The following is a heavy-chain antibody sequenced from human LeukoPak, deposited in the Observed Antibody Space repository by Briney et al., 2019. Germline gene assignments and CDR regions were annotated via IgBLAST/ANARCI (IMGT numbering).Heavy chain of an antibody. CDR3: ARRYPYSSAWHPGAFDV. V-gene: IGHV3-33*01. J-gene: IGHJ3*01. CDR2: IRYDGSNK. CDR1: GFTFSSYG. D-gene: IGHD6-19*01. Sequence: PGRSLRLSCAASGFTFSSYGMHWVRHAPRKGLEWVAFIRYDGSNKYYADYVKGRFTISRDNSNHTLYLQMNSLRAEDTAVYYCARRYPYSSAWHPGAFDVWGQGTMVTVSS.